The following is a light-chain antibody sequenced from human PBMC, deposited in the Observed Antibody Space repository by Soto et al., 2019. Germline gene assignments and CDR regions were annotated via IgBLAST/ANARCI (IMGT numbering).Light chain of an antibody. V-gene: IGKV3-20*01. Sequence: EIVLTQSPGTLSLSPGERATLSCRASQSVNTNYLAWYQQRPGQAPRLLIYSTSSRATGIPDRFSGSGSGTDFSLTISRLEPEDFAVYYCQQYDRSPMYTFGQGTKVEIK. J-gene: IGKJ2*01. CDR1: QSVNTNY. CDR2: STS. CDR3: QQYDRSPMYT.